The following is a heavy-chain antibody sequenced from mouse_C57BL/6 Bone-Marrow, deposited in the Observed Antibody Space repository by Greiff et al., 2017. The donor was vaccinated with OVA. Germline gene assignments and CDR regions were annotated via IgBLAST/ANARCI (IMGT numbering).Heavy chain of an antibody. CDR1: GYTFTSYW. J-gene: IGHJ2*01. Sequence: QVQLQQPGAELVRPGSSVKLSCKASGYTFTSYWMHWVKQRPIQGLEWIGNIDPSDSETHYNQKFKDKATLTVDKSSSTAYMQLSSLTSEDSAVYYCAREAQAFYYFDYWGQGTTLTVSS. V-gene: IGHV1-52*01. D-gene: IGHD3-2*02. CDR3: AREAQAFYYFDY. CDR2: IDPSDSET.